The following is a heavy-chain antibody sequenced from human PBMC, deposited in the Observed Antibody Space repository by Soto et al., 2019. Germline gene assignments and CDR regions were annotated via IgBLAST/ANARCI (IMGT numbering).Heavy chain of an antibody. D-gene: IGHD1-7*01. Sequence: QVQQLESGPGLVKPWDTLSLTCTVSGAYVSDFSWSWIRQPAGKGLEWIGRITVNGITQYTPSFRSRVTMSMDTSRNQFSLKLQSAPDADTSLYYCARESGENWTYEAHWGQGTLVTVSS. J-gene: IGHJ1*01. CDR2: ITVNGIT. CDR1: GAYVSDFS. V-gene: IGHV4-4*07. CDR3: ARESGENWTYEAH.